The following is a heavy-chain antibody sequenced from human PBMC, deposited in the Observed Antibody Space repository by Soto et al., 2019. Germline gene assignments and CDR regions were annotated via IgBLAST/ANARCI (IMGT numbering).Heavy chain of an antibody. CDR3: ARRKERSGPYYLDY. Sequence: ASVKVSCKASGYTFATYDIAWVRQATGQGLEWMGWMNPNTGNTGYAQEFRGRVTMTRNTSITTAYMELSSLRSEDTAVYFCARRKERSGPYYLDYWGQGTLVTVSS. D-gene: IGHD6-25*01. V-gene: IGHV1-8*01. CDR2: MNPNTGNT. J-gene: IGHJ4*02. CDR1: GYTFATYD.